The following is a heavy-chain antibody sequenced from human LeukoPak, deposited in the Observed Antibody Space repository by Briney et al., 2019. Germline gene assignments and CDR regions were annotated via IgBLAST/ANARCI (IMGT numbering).Heavy chain of an antibody. CDR2: ISGSGGST. CDR3: AKTAMEIVVVVAAHFDY. Sequence: GGSLRLSCAASGFTFSSSGMSWVRQAPGKGLEWVSAISGSGGSTYYADSVKGRFTISRDNSKNTLYLQMNSLRGEDAAVYYCAKTAMEIVVVVAAHFDYWGQGTLVTVSS. D-gene: IGHD2-15*01. CDR1: GFTFSSSG. J-gene: IGHJ4*02. V-gene: IGHV3-23*01.